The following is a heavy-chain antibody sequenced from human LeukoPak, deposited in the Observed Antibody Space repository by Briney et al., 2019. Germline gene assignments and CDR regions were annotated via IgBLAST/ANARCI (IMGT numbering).Heavy chain of an antibody. D-gene: IGHD3-10*01. CDR2: ISAYTGNT. CDR3: AREAPDYYGSGSAGY. CDR1: GYTFTSYG. V-gene: IGHV1-18*01. Sequence: GASVKVSCKASGYTFTSYGISWVRQAPGQGLEWMGWISAYTGNTNYAQKLQGRVTTTTDTSTSTAYMELRSLRSDDTAVYYCAREAPDYYGSGSAGYWGQGTLVTVSS. J-gene: IGHJ4*02.